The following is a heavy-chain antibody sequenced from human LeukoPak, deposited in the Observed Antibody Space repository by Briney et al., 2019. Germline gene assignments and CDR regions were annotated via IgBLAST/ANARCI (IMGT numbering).Heavy chain of an antibody. V-gene: IGHV3-48*04. CDR1: GFTFSSYS. CDR2: ISSSSSTI. D-gene: IGHD3-9*01. CDR3: ARDILTGSQSRFQH. J-gene: IGHJ1*01. Sequence: TGGSLRLSCAASGFTFSSYSMNWVRQAPGKGLEWVSYISSSSSTIYYADSVKGRFTISRDNAKNPLYLQMNSLRAEDTAVYYCARDILTGSQSRFQHWGQGTLVTVSS.